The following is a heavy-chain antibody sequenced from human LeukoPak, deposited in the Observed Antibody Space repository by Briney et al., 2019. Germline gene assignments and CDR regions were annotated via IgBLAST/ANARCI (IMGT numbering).Heavy chain of an antibody. V-gene: IGHV3-23*01. Sequence: GGSLRLSCAASGFTFSNYGMAWVRPVPGKGLEWVSAISGSGGSTYYADSVKGRFTISRDNSKNTLYLQMNSLRAEDTAVYYCAKWYGGDYFDYWGQGTLVTVSS. J-gene: IGHJ4*02. CDR3: AKWYGGDYFDY. D-gene: IGHD4-23*01. CDR1: GFTFSNYG. CDR2: ISGSGGST.